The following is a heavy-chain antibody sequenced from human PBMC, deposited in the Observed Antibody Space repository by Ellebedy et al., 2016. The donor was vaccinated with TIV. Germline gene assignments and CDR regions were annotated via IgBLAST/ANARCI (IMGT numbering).Heavy chain of an antibody. Sequence: RGSLRLSCAASGFTVSYTYMSWVRQAPGKGLEWVSVIQTGGDTYYADSVRGRFTISRDSSKNTLYLQMNSLRAEDTAVYYCARRITGTYGDDALDIWGQGTMVTVSS. CDR1: GFTVSYTY. V-gene: IGHV3-53*01. J-gene: IGHJ3*02. CDR3: ARRITGTYGDDALDI. D-gene: IGHD1-20*01. CDR2: IQTGGDT.